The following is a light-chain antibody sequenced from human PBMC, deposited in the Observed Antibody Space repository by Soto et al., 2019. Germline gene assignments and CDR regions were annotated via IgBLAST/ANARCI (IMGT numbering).Light chain of an antibody. CDR2: EVS. CDR1: SSDVGGFNY. V-gene: IGLV2-14*01. CDR3: SSYTSTNTLYV. J-gene: IGLJ1*01. Sequence: QSALTQPASVSGSPGQSITISCTGTSSDVGGFNYVSWYQQHPGKAPKLMSYEVSNRPSGLSTRFSGSKSGNTASLTISGLQAEDEADYYCSSYTSTNTLYVFGTGTKLTVL.